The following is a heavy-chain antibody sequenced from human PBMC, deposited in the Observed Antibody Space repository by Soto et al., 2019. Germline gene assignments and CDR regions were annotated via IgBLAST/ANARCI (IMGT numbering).Heavy chain of an antibody. J-gene: IGHJ6*03. CDR3: ARDSFNYYYMDV. CDR1: GFTFSSYS. Sequence: EVQLVESGGGLVQPGGSLRLSCAASGFTFSSYSMNWVRQAPGKGLEWVSSISSSSSYIYYADSVKGRFTISRDNAKNSLYLQMNSLRAEDTAVYYCARDSFNYYYMDVWGKGTTVTVSS. V-gene: IGHV3-21*01. CDR2: ISSSSSYI.